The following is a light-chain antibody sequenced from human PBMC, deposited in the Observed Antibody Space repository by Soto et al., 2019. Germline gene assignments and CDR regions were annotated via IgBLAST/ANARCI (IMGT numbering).Light chain of an antibody. CDR2: GAS. CDR3: QQYGSSPQT. V-gene: IGKV3-20*01. J-gene: IGKJ1*01. CDR1: QSVSSNF. Sequence: EIVLTQSPGTLSLSPGERATLSCRASQSVSSNFLAWYQQKPGQAPRLLIYGASSMATGIPDRFSGSGSGTDFSLTISSLEPEDFAVYYCQQYGSSPQTFGQGTKVEIK.